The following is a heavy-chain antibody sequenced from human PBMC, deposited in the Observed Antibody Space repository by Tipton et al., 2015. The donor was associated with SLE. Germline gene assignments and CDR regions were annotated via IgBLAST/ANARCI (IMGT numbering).Heavy chain of an antibody. J-gene: IGHJ6*02. CDR3: ARDLLWFGESHYYYGMDV. V-gene: IGHV1-69*01. Sequence: QSGAEVKKPGSSVKVSCKASGGTFSSYAISWVRQAPGQGLEWMGGIIPIFGTANYAQKFQGRVTITADESTSTAYMELSSLRSEDTAVYYCARDLLWFGESHYYYGMDVWGQGTTVTVSS. D-gene: IGHD3-10*01. CDR1: GGTFSSYA. CDR2: IIPIFGTA.